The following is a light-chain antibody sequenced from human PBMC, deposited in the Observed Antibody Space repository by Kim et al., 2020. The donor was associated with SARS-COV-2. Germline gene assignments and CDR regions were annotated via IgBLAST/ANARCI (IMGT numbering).Light chain of an antibody. CDR3: MYGTHWPPSFT. Sequence: DVIMTQSPLSLPVTLGQPASISCRSSQSLAFSDGKTYLNWFHQRPGQSPRRLIYKVSNRDSGVPDRFSGSGSGTDFTLKISRVEAEDVGVYYCMYGTHWPPSFTFGGGTKVDIK. J-gene: IGKJ4*01. V-gene: IGKV2-30*01. CDR2: KVS. CDR1: QSLAFSDGKTY.